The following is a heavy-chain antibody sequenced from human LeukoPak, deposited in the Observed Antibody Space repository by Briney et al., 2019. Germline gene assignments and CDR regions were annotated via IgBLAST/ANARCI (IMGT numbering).Heavy chain of an antibody. Sequence: SETLSLTCTVSGGSISSYYWSWIRQPPGKGLEWIGYIYYSGSTNYNPSLKSRVTISVDKSKNQFSLKLSSVTAADTAVYYCAGGTWSTGVDYWGQGTLVTVSS. V-gene: IGHV4-59*12. CDR1: GGSISSYY. CDR3: AGGTWSTGVDY. J-gene: IGHJ4*02. CDR2: IYYSGST. D-gene: IGHD2-15*01.